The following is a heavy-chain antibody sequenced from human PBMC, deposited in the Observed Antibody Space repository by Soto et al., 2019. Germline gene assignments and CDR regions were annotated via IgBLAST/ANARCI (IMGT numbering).Heavy chain of an antibody. CDR1: GFTFSSYA. Sequence: ESGGGLVQPEGSLRLSCAASGFTFSSYAMGWVRQGPGKGLEWVAVVSIGGSTHYADSVRGRFTISRDNSKNTLSLQMNSLTAEDTAVYFCAKRRGAGGHFDYWGQGALVTVPS. V-gene: IGHV3-23*01. D-gene: IGHD2-15*01. CDR2: VSIGGST. J-gene: IGHJ4*02. CDR3: AKRRGAGGHFDY.